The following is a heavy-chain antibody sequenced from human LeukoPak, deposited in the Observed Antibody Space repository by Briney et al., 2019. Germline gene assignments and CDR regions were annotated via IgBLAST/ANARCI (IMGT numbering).Heavy chain of an antibody. CDR1: GDSISSSNFY. CDR2: IYYSGNT. Sequence: PSETLSLTCTVSGDSISSSNFYWGWIRQPPGKGLEWIGSIYYSGNTYYNPSLKSRVTISVDTSKNQFSLKLSSVTAADTAVYYCARQSTAMGTFDYWGQGTLVAVSS. D-gene: IGHD5-18*01. J-gene: IGHJ4*02. V-gene: IGHV4-39*01. CDR3: ARQSTAMGTFDY.